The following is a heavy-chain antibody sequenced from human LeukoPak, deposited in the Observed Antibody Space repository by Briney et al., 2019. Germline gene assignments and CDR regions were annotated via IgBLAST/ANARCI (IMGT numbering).Heavy chain of an antibody. J-gene: IGHJ6*03. V-gene: IGHV4-39*01. CDR3: ARSAGIAVAGTGYMDV. Sequence: PSETLSLTCTVSGGSISSYYWGWIRQPPGKGLEWIGSIYYSGSTYYNPSLKSRVTISVDTSKNQFSLKLSSVTAADTAVYYCARSAGIAVAGTGYMDVWGKGTTVTVSS. D-gene: IGHD6-19*01. CDR1: GGSISSYY. CDR2: IYYSGST.